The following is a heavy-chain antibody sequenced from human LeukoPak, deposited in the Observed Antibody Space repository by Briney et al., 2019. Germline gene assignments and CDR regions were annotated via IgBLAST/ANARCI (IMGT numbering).Heavy chain of an antibody. D-gene: IGHD5-18*01. CDR1: GGSISSYY. CDR3: ARWGYSYGDDY. V-gene: IGHV4-59*08. CDR2: IYYSGST. J-gene: IGHJ4*02. Sequence: PSETLSLTCTVSGGSISSYYWSWLRQPPGKGLEWIGNIYYSGSTNYNPSLKSRVTISVDTSKNQFSLKVTSVTAADTAVYYCARWGYSYGDDYWGQGTLVTVSS.